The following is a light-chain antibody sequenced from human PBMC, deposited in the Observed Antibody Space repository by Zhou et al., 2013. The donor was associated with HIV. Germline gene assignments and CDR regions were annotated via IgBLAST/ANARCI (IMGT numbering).Light chain of an antibody. Sequence: EIVMTQSPAILSVSPGERATLSCWASQTVSSYLAWYQQKPGLAPRLLIYDASSRATGIPDRFSGSGSGTDFTLTISRLEPEDFAVYYCQQYGSSPSVTFGQGTRLEI. CDR3: QQYGSSPSVT. J-gene: IGKJ5*01. CDR1: QTVSSY. CDR2: DAS. V-gene: IGKV3D-20*01.